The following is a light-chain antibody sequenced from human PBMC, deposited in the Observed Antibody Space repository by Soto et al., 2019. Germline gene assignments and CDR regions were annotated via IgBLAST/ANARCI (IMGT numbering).Light chain of an antibody. CDR3: SSYAGSNDFYV. CDR1: SSDVGGYNY. V-gene: IGLV2-8*01. Sequence: QSALTQPPSASGSPGQSVTISCTGTSSDVGGYNYVSWYRQHPGKAPKLMIYEVSKRPSGVPDRFSGSKSGNTASLTVSGLQAEDEADYYYSSYAGSNDFYVFGTGTKVTVL. CDR2: EVS. J-gene: IGLJ1*01.